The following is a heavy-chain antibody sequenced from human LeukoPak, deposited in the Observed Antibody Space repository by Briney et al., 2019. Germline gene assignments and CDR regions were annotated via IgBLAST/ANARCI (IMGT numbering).Heavy chain of an antibody. CDR2: IDYSGST. J-gene: IGHJ4*02. CDR1: VDSISAYY. Sequence: PSGTLSLTCPVTVDSISAYYGSWIRQPPGRGRNGIGYIDYSGSTAYTPSITGRVAVSLDASKTPFSLKLRSVTAADTAVYYCARLNGGNWGPAILVTVSS. D-gene: IGHD4-23*01. CDR3: ARLNGGN. V-gene: IGHV4-59*08.